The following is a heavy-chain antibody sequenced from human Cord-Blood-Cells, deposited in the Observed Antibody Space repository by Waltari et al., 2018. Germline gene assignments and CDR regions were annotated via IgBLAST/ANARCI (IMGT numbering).Heavy chain of an antibody. D-gene: IGHD5-18*01. Sequence: QLQLQESGPGLVKPSETLSLTCTVSGGSISSSSYYWGWIRQPPGKGLEWIGSSYYSGSHYYTPSLKSRVTISVDTSKNQFSLKLSSVTAADTAVYYCARHTRDTAMVPHDYWGQGTLVTVSS. CDR1: GGSISSSSYY. J-gene: IGHJ4*02. V-gene: IGHV4-39*01. CDR2: SYYSGSH. CDR3: ARHTRDTAMVPHDY.